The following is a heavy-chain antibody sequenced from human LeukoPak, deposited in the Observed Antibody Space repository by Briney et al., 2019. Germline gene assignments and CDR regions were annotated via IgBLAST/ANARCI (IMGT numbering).Heavy chain of an antibody. CDR1: GGSISSYY. J-gene: IGHJ6*03. D-gene: IGHD2-15*01. Sequence: SEILSLTCTVSGGSISSYYWSWIRQPAGKGLEWIGRNYTSGSTNYNPSLKSRVTMSGDTSKNQFSLKLSSVTAADTAVYYCARERAGPGGSYYCYYMDVWGKGTTVTVSS. V-gene: IGHV4-4*07. CDR3: ARERAGPGGSYYCYYMDV. CDR2: NYTSGST.